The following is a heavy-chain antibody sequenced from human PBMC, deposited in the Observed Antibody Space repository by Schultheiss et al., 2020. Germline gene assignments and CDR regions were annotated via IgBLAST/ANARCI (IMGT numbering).Heavy chain of an antibody. D-gene: IGHD3-10*01. CDR3: ARFRWLGT. CDR1: GFTFSDYY. J-gene: IGHJ5*02. CDR2: IWYDGSNK. Sequence: GGSLRLSCAASGFTFSDYYMSWIRQAPGKGLEWVAVIWYDGSNKYYADSVKGRFTISRDNSKNTLYLQMNSLRVEDTAVYYCARFRWLGTWGQGTLVTVSS. V-gene: IGHV3-33*08.